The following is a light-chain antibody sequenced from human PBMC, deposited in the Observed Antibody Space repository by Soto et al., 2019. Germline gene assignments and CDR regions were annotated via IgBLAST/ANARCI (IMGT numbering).Light chain of an antibody. CDR3: QSYDGSLSGHVV. CDR1: SSNIGAGYD. J-gene: IGLJ2*01. CDR2: GDT. Sequence: QSVLTQPPSVSGAPGQRVTISCTGSSSNIGAGYDVHWYQHLPGTGPKLLIYGDTNRPSGVPDRFSGSKSGTSASLAITGLQSEDEADYYCQSYDGSLSGHVVFGGGTKLTVL. V-gene: IGLV1-40*01.